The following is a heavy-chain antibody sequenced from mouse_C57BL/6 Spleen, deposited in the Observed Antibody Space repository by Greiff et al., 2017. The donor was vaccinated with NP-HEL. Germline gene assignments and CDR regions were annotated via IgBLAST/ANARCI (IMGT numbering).Heavy chain of an antibody. V-gene: IGHV2-2*01. CDR2: IWSGGST. CDR3: ARDGSRHYFDY. Sequence: QVQLKESGPGLVQPSQCLSITCTVSGFSLTSYGVHWVRQSPGKGLEWLGVIWSGGSTDYNAAFISRLSNSKDDSTSQVFFKMNSLQADDTAIYYCARDGSRHYFDYWGQGTTLTVSS. D-gene: IGHD1-1*01. CDR1: GFSLTSYG. J-gene: IGHJ2*01.